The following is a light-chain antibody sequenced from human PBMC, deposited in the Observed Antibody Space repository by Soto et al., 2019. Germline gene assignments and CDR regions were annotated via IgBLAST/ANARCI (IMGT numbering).Light chain of an antibody. CDR2: EGS. Sequence: QSVLTQPASVSGSPGQSITISCTGTNSDVGSYNLVSWYQQYPGKAPKLMIYEGSKRPSGVSNRFSGSKSGNTASLTISGLQAEDEADYYCCSYAGSSTLVFGGGTKVTVL. J-gene: IGLJ3*02. CDR3: CSYAGSSTLV. V-gene: IGLV2-23*01. CDR1: NSDVGSYNL.